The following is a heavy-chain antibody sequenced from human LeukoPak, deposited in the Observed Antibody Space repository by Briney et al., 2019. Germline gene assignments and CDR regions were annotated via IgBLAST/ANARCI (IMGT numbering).Heavy chain of an antibody. CDR1: GYSISSGYY. Sequence: KSSETLSLTCTVSGYSISSGYYWGWIRQPPGKGLEWIGSIYHSGSTYYNPSLKSRVTISVDTSKNQFSLKLSSVTAADTAVYYCARRGQGLRFLEWTFDYWGQGTLVTVSS. CDR3: ARRGQGLRFLEWTFDY. V-gene: IGHV4-38-2*02. J-gene: IGHJ4*02. CDR2: IYHSGST. D-gene: IGHD3-3*01.